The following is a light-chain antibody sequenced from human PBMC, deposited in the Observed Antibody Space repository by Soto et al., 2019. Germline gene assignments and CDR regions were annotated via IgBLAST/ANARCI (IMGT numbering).Light chain of an antibody. CDR2: GAS. CDR1: QSVSSRY. Sequence: EILFTLPPGTLSLSQVQRASLSCWASQSVSSRYLAWYQQKTGQAPRLLIYGASSRATGIPARLSGSGSGRAVTLSISRRVQQDVVVNYCGQYGSSGITFGQGTRLEIK. CDR3: GQYGSSGIT. V-gene: IGKV3-20*01. J-gene: IGKJ5*01.